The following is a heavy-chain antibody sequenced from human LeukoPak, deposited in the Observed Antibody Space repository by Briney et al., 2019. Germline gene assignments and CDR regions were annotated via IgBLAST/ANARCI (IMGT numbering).Heavy chain of an antibody. V-gene: IGHV4-34*01. Sequence: PSETLSLTCAVYGGSFSGYYWSWIRRPPGKGLEWIGEINHSGSTNDNPSLKSRVTISVDTSKNQFSLKLSSVTAADTAVYYCARDGIVGATSTWGQGTLVTVSS. CDR1: GGSFSGYY. CDR2: INHSGST. CDR3: ARDGIVGATST. J-gene: IGHJ4*02. D-gene: IGHD1-26*01.